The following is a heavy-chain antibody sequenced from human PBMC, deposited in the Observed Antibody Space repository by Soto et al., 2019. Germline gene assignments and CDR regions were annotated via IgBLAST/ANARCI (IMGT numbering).Heavy chain of an antibody. CDR2: IIPIFGTA. J-gene: IGHJ4*02. Sequence: SVKVSCKASGGTFSSYAISWVRQAPVQGLEWMGGIIPIFGTANYAQKFQGRVTITADESTSTAYMELSSLRSEDTAVYYCARDYGGNSGEYYFDYWGQGTLVTVSS. CDR1: GGTFSSYA. CDR3: ARDYGGNSGEYYFDY. D-gene: IGHD4-17*01. V-gene: IGHV1-69*01.